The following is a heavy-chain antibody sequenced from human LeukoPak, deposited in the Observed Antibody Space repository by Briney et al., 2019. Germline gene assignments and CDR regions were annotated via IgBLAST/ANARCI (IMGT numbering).Heavy chain of an antibody. CDR2: IYYSGST. J-gene: IGHJ4*02. CDR3: ARFVDTAMVFGRSPYYFDY. Sequence: SETLSLTCTVFGGSISSYYWSWIRQPPGKGLEWIGYIYYSGSTNYNPSLKSRVTISVDTSKNQFSLKLSSVTAADTAVYYCARFVDTAMVFGRSPYYFDYWGQGTLVTVSS. D-gene: IGHD5-18*01. V-gene: IGHV4-59*01. CDR1: GGSISSYY.